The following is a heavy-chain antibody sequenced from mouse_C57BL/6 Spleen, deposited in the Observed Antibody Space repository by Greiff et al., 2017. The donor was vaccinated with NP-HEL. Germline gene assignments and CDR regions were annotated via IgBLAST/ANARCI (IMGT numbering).Heavy chain of an antibody. D-gene: IGHD2-4*01. J-gene: IGHJ3*01. Sequence: EVKLVESGPELVKPGASVKISCKASGYSFTGYYMNWVKQSPEKSLEWIGEINPSTGGTTYNQKFKAKATLTVDKSSSTAYMQLKSLTSEDSAVYYCARPDYDYDVTWFAYWGQGTLVTVSA. CDR1: GYSFTGYY. V-gene: IGHV1-42*01. CDR2: INPSTGGT. CDR3: ARPDYDYDVTWFAY.